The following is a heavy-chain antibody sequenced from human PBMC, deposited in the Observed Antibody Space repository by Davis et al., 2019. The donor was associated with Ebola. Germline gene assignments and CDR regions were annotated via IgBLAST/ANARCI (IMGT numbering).Heavy chain of an antibody. J-gene: IGHJ4*02. CDR2: IYYSGST. V-gene: IGHV4-59*08. CDR3: ASQYSGSYGTFDY. CDR1: GGSISSYY. Sequence: MPSETLSLTCTVSGGSISSYYWSWIRQPPGKGLEWIGYIYYSGSTNYNPSLKSRVTISVDTSKNQFSLKLSSVTAADMAVYYCASQYSGSYGTFDYWGQGTLVTVSS. D-gene: IGHD1-26*01.